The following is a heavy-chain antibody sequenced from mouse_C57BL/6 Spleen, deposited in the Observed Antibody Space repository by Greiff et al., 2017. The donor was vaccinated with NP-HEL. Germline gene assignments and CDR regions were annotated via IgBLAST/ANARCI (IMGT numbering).Heavy chain of an antibody. V-gene: IGHV1-15*01. J-gene: IGHJ3*01. CDR2: IDPETGGT. CDR1: GYTFTDYE. CDR3: TVGWFAY. Sequence: VQLVESGAELVRPGASVTLSCKASGYTFTDYEMHWVKQTPVHGLEWIGAIDPETGGTAYNQKFKGKAILTADKSSSTAYMELRSLTSEDSAVYYCTVGWFAYWGQGTLVTVSA.